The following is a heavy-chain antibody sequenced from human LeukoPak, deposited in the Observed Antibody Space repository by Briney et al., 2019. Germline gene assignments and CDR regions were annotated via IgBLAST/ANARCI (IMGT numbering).Heavy chain of an antibody. CDR3: ARLMYYYGSGSYYPHIRQYYFDY. J-gene: IGHJ4*02. D-gene: IGHD3-10*01. V-gene: IGHV1-8*01. Sequence: ASVKVSCKASGYTFISYDINWVRQATGQGLEWMGWMNPNSGNTGYAQRFQGRVTMTRNTSISTAYMELSSLRSEDTAVYYCARLMYYYGSGSYYPHIRQYYFDYWGQGTLVTVSS. CDR2: MNPNSGNT. CDR1: GYTFISYD.